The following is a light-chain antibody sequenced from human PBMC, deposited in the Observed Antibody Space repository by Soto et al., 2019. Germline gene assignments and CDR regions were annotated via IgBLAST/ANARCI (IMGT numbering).Light chain of an antibody. V-gene: IGKV3-20*01. Sequence: EIVLTQSPGTVSLSPGERATLSCRAAQSINSNNLAWYQQRPGQGPRLLIYGASTRATGIPDRFSGSGSGTDFTLTITRVEPEDFAMYYCQQYGSPALSFGGGTKVEI. CDR1: QSINSNN. CDR2: GAS. CDR3: QQYGSPALS. J-gene: IGKJ4*01.